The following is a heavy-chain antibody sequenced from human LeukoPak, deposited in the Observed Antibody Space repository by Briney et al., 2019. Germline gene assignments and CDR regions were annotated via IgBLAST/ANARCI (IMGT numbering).Heavy chain of an antibody. D-gene: IGHD3-22*01. CDR1: GYTFTGYY. Sequence: ASVKVSCKASGYTFTGYYMHWVRQAPGQGLEWMGWINPNSGGTNYAQKFQGWVTMTRDTSISTAYMELSRLRSDDTAVYYCARGLYYYDSSGYEGIDYWGQGTLVTVSS. CDR3: ARGLYYYDSSGYEGIDY. CDR2: INPNSGGT. J-gene: IGHJ4*02. V-gene: IGHV1-2*04.